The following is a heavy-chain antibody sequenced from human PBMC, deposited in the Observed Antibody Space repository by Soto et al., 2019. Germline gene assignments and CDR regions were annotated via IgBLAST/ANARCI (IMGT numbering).Heavy chain of an antibody. CDR3: AGGEIIVGAPDY. CDR1: GGSISSGGYY. D-gene: IGHD1-26*01. J-gene: IGHJ4*02. Sequence: QVQLQESGPGLVKPSQTLSLTCTVSGGSISSGGYYWSWIRQHPGKGLEWIVYIYYSGSTYYNPSLKSRVAISVDTSKNQFSLQLSSVTAADTAVYYCAGGEIIVGAPDYWGQGTLFTVSS. CDR2: IYYSGST. V-gene: IGHV4-31*03.